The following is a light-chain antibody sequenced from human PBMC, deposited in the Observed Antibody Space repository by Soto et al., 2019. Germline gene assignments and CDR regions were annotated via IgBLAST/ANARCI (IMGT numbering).Light chain of an antibody. CDR2: GAS. CDR1: QTINNN. CDR3: QQFGYSLFT. Sequence: EIVLTQSPGTLSLSPGERATLSCRASQTINNNVAWYQLKDGQVPRLVIYGASTRATDIPARFSGSGSGTDFTLTINRLEPEDFAVYYCQQFGYSLFTFGPGTKVDIK. J-gene: IGKJ3*01. V-gene: IGKV3-20*01.